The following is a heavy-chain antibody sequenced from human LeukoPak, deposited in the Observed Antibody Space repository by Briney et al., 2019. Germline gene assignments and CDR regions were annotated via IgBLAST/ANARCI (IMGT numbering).Heavy chain of an antibody. Sequence: SVKVSCKASGGTFSSYAISWVRQAPGQGLEWMGGIIPIFGTANYAQKFQGGVTITADESTSTAYMELSSLRSEDTAVYYCAIPSDGYSSSFDYWGQGTLVTVSS. CDR3: AIPSDGYSSSFDY. CDR1: GGTFSSYA. CDR2: IIPIFGTA. J-gene: IGHJ4*02. D-gene: IGHD6-13*01. V-gene: IGHV1-69*13.